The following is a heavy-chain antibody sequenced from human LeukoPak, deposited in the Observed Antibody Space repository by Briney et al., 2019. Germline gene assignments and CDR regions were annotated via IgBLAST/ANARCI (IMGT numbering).Heavy chain of an antibody. Sequence: GGSLRLSCAASGFTFSSYGMHWVRQAPGKGLDWVAVISYDGSNKYYADSVKGRFTISRDNSKNTLYLQMNSLRAEDTAVYYCAKASLRYFDWDAFDIWGQGTLVTVSS. J-gene: IGHJ4*02. CDR2: ISYDGSNK. D-gene: IGHD3-9*01. V-gene: IGHV3-30*18. CDR1: GFTFSSYG. CDR3: AKASLRYFDWDAFDI.